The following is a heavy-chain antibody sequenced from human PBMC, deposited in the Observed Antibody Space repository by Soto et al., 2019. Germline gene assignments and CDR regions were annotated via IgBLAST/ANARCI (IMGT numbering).Heavy chain of an antibody. V-gene: IGHV1-2*02. CDR1: GYTFTGYH. D-gene: IGHD2-8*01. Sequence: QVQLVQSGAEVEKPGASVKVSCKASGYTFTGYHMHWVRQAPGQGLEWMGWIDPNSGGTKFAQKFQGRLIMTTDTSMSTASMELSRLRSDDTAVYYCATIVLQPAWGQGTLVTVSS. CDR2: IDPNSGGT. CDR3: ATIVLQPA. J-gene: IGHJ5*02.